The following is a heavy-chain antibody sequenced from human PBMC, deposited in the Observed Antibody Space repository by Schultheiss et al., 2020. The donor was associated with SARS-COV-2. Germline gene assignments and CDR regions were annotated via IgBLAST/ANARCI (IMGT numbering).Heavy chain of an antibody. CDR2: INRGGST. V-gene: IGHV4-34*01. D-gene: IGHD3-22*01. Sequence: SQTLSLTCAVYGGSFSDYHWTWIRQPPGKGLEWIGEINRGGSTYYNPSLKSRVTISVDRSKNQFSLKLSSVTAADTAVYYCARGDSSGYYFGFMNYWGQGTLVTVSS. CDR1: GGSFSDYH. CDR3: ARGDSSGYYFGFMNY. J-gene: IGHJ4*02.